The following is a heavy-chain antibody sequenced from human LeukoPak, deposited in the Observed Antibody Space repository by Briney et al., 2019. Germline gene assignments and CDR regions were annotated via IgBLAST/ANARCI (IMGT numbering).Heavy chain of an antibody. CDR3: AKDGYYGSGPPDY. Sequence: GGSLRLSCAASGFTFSSYAMSWVRQAPGKGLEWVSAIGGSGGSTYYADSVKGRFTISRDNSKNTLYLQMNSLRAEDTAVYYCAKDGYYGSGPPDYWGQGTLVTVSS. J-gene: IGHJ4*02. V-gene: IGHV3-23*01. CDR2: IGGSGGST. D-gene: IGHD3-10*01. CDR1: GFTFSSYA.